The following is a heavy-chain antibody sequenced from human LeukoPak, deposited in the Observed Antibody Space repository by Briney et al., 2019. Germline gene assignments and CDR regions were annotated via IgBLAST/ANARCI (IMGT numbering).Heavy chain of an antibody. D-gene: IGHD3-10*01. V-gene: IGHV4-34*01. CDR3: ARGEGFGELFYPLY. CDR2: INHSGST. Sequence: SETLSLTCAVYGGSFSGYYWSWIRQPPGKGLEWIGEINHSGSTNYNPSLKSRVTISVDTSKNQFSLKLSSVTAADTAVYYCARGEGFGELFYPLYWGQGTLVSVSS. J-gene: IGHJ4*02. CDR1: GGSFSGYY.